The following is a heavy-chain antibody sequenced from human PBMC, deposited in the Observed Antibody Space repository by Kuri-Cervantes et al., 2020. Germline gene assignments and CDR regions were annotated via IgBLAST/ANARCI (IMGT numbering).Heavy chain of an antibody. J-gene: IGHJ6*02. CDR2: FDPEDGET. Sequence: ASVKVSCKVSGYTLTELSMHWVRQAPGKGLEWMGGFDPEDGETIYAQKFQGRVTMTEDTSTDTAYMELSSLRSEDTAVYYCATEQKQWLAPPHSGGMDVWGQGTTVTVSS. CDR3: ATEQKQWLAPPHSGGMDV. D-gene: IGHD6-19*01. CDR1: GYTLTELS. V-gene: IGHV1-24*01.